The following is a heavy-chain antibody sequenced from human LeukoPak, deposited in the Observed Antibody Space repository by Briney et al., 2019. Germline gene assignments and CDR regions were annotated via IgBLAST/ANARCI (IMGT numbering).Heavy chain of an antibody. J-gene: IGHJ6*03. V-gene: IGHV3-21*01. Sequence: GGSLRLSCAASGFTFSSYSMNWVRQAPGKGLEWVSSISSGSSYIYYADSVKGRFTISRDNSKNTLYLQMNSLRAEDTAVYYCARENSNYGYYYYYYMDVWGKGTTVTVSS. D-gene: IGHD4-11*01. CDR2: ISSGSSYI. CDR3: ARENSNYGYYYYYYMDV. CDR1: GFTFSSYS.